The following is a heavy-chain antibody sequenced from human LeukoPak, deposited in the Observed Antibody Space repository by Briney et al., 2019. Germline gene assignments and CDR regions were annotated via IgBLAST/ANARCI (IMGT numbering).Heavy chain of an antibody. CDR1: GFTFSSYS. J-gene: IGHJ4*02. CDR2: IFVGGRT. V-gene: IGHV3-66*01. Sequence: GRSLRLSCAASGFTFSSYSMSWVRQAPGNGLEWVSVIFVGGRTDYTDSVKGRFTISRDDSKNTVYLQMNNLRAEDTAVYYCARAVSSSWYGDYWGQGTLVTVSS. CDR3: ARAVSSSWYGDY. D-gene: IGHD6-13*01.